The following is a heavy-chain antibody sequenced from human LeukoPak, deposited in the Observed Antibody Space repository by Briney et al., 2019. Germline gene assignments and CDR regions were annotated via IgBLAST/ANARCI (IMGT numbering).Heavy chain of an antibody. V-gene: IGHV3-33*03. D-gene: IGHD1-1*01. CDR1: GFTFWKYD. CDR2: ISYDGNKK. CDR3: ARSPGSAWSFDY. J-gene: IGHJ4*02. Sequence: PGRSLRLSCTASGFTFWKYDMHWVRQTPGKGLEWVAFISYDGNKKKYADSVKGRFAISRDNAKNSLYLQMNSLRAEDTAVYYCARSPGSAWSFDYWGKGTLVTFSS.